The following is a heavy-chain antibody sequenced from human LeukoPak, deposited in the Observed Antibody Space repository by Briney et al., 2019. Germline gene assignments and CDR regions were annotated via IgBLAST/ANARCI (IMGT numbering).Heavy chain of an antibody. D-gene: IGHD2-15*01. Sequence: ASVKVSCKASGYTFTGYYMHWVRQAPGQGLEWMGRINPNSGGTNYAQKFQGRVTMTRDTSTSTAYMELSRLRSDDTAVYYCATRYCSGGSCYLAYWGQGTLVTVSS. J-gene: IGHJ4*02. CDR2: INPNSGGT. CDR1: GYTFTGYY. V-gene: IGHV1-2*06. CDR3: ATRYCSGGSCYLAY.